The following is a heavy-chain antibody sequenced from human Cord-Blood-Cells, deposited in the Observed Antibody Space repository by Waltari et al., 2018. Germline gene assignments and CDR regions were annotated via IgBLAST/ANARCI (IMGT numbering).Heavy chain of an antibody. CDR1: GGPISSSSYF. CDR2: IYYSGNT. V-gene: IGHV4-39*07. J-gene: IGHJ2*01. CDR3: ALTGYYWYFDL. Sequence: QLQLQESGPGLVKPSETLSLTCTVSGGPISSSSYFWGWTRQPPGKGLEWIGSIYYSGNTYYNPSLKSRVTISVDTSKNQFSLKLSSVTAADTAVYYCALTGYYWYFDLWGRGTLVTVSS. D-gene: IGHD3-9*01.